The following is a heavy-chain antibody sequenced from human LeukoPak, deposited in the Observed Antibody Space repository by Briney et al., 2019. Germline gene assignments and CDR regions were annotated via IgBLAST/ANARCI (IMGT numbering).Heavy chain of an antibody. CDR3: ARADTAMVPPYYYYYGMDV. J-gene: IGHJ6*04. D-gene: IGHD5-18*01. CDR2: IIPIFGTA. CDR1: GGTFSSYA. Sequence: SVKVSCKASGGTFSSYAISWVRQAPGQGLEWMGGIIPIFGTANYAQKLQGRVTITADESTSTAYMELSSLRSEDTAVYYCARADTAMVPPYYYYYGMDVWGKGTMVTVSS. V-gene: IGHV1-69*13.